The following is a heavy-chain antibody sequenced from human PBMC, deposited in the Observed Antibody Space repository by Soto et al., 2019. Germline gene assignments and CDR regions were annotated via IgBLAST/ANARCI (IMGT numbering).Heavy chain of an antibody. CDR2: ISSSSSYI. CDR3: ARDSPRARPGYYYYYMDV. CDR1: GFTFSSYS. D-gene: IGHD6-6*01. V-gene: IGHV3-21*01. J-gene: IGHJ6*03. Sequence: PAGSLRLSCAASGFTFSSYSMNWVRQAPGKGLEWVSSISSSSSYIYYADSVKGRFTISRDNAKNSLYLQMNSLRAEDTAVYYCARDSPRARPGYYYYYMDVWGKGTTVTVSS.